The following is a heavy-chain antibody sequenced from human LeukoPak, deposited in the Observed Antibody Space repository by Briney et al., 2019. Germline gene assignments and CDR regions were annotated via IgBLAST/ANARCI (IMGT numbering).Heavy chain of an antibody. D-gene: IGHD6-13*01. Sequence: SETLSLTCTVSGGAISSNNYYWGWVRQPPGKGLEWIATISYSGRTYYNPSLTSQVTISIDTSKNQFSLKLTSVTAADTAVYYCATCLTSYSRDYYFDYWGQGTLVTVSS. CDR2: ISYSGRT. CDR3: ATCLTSYSRDYYFDY. V-gene: IGHV4-39*01. CDR1: GGAISSNNYY. J-gene: IGHJ4*02.